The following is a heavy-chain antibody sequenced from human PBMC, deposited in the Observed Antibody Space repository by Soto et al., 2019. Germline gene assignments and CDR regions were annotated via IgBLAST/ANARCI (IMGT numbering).Heavy chain of an antibody. CDR2: IYYSGST. J-gene: IGHJ4*02. Sequence: GSLRLSCAASGFSFSSYWMSWIRQPPGKGLEWIGYIYYSGSTNYNPSLKSRVTISVDTSKNQFSLKLSSVTAADTAVYYCARGAGIQLWSSTFDYWGQGTLVTVSS. V-gene: IGHV4-59*01. CDR1: GFSFSSYW. D-gene: IGHD5-18*01. CDR3: ARGAGIQLWSSTFDY.